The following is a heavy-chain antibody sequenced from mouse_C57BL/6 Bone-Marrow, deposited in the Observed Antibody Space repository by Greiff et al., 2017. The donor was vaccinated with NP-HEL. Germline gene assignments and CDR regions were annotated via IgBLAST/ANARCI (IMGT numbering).Heavy chain of an antibody. D-gene: IGHD2-4*01. J-gene: IGHJ3*01. CDR1: GYTFTSYW. V-gene: IGHV1-61*01. CDR3: ARSDYPGGFAF. CDR2: IYPSDSET. Sequence: QVQLQQPGAELVRPGSSVKLSCKASGYTFTSYWMDWVKQRPGQGLEWIGNIYPSDSETHYNQKFKDKATLTVDKSSSTAYMQLSSLTSEDSAVYYCARSDYPGGFAFWGQGTLVTVSA.